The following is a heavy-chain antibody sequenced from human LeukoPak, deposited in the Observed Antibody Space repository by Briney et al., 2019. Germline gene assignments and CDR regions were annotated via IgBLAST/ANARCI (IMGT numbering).Heavy chain of an antibody. J-gene: IGHJ3*02. Sequence: HPGGSLRLSCAASGITFSNYAMLWVRQAPGKGLEWVAVISYDGSNKYYADSVKGRFTISRDNSKNTLYVQMNSLRAEDTAVYYCARDQGVVVVAMAFDIWGQGTMVTVSS. D-gene: IGHD2-15*01. CDR3: ARDQGVVVVAMAFDI. V-gene: IGHV3-30-3*01. CDR1: GITFSNYA. CDR2: ISYDGSNK.